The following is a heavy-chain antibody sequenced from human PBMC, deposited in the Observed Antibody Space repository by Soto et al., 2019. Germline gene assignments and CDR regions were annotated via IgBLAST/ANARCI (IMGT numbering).Heavy chain of an antibody. CDR1: GGTFSNST. Sequence: QVQLVQSGAEVQKPGSSMKVSCKASGGTFSNSTINWVRQAPGEGLEWMGRIIPIIGIAAYAQKFHGRVTIIADKYTSTADMELSSLSTDDTAVNYCATRERPCLGNDYWGQGTLVPVSS. D-gene: IGHD7-27*01. V-gene: IGHV1-69*02. CDR2: IIPIIGIA. CDR3: ATRERPCLGNDY. J-gene: IGHJ4*02.